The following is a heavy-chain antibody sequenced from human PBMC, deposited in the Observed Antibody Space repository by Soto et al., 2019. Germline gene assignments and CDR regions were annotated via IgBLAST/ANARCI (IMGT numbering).Heavy chain of an antibody. Sequence: QMQLVQSGPEVKKPGTSVKGSCKTSGFTFTSSAMQWVRQARGQRLEWMGWIVVGSGHTNYAQKFQERVTITRDISTTTAYMELRSLRSKDTAVYYCAAASSTSVGYYGMDVWGQGTTVTVSS. CDR3: AAASSTSVGYYGMDV. V-gene: IGHV1-58*02. CDR1: GFTFTSSA. CDR2: IVVGSGHT. D-gene: IGHD2-2*01. J-gene: IGHJ6*02.